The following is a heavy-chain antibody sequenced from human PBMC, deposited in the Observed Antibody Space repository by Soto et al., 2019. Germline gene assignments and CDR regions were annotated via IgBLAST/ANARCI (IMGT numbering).Heavy chain of an antibody. J-gene: IGHJ4*02. CDR3: ARDVIAVAGSADY. CDR1: AFTVRSNY. Sequence: PGGSLRLSCAASAFTVRSNYMSWVRQAPGKGLEWVSAISSDGGTYYTDSVKGRFTISRDKSKNTLYLQMNDLTAEDTAVYYCARDVIAVAGSADYWGQGTLVTVSS. CDR2: ISSDGGT. V-gene: IGHV3-53*01. D-gene: IGHD6-19*01.